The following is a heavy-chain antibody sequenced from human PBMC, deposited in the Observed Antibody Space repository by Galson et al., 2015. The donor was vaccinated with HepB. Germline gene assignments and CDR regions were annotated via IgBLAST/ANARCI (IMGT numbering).Heavy chain of an antibody. Sequence: SLRLSCAASGFTLSNAWMGWVRQAPGKGLEWVGRIKSKTDGGTTDYAAPVKGRFTISRDDPKNTLYLQMNSLKTEDTAVYYCTTTRGYVWGSYRYEVWGQGTLVTVSS. V-gene: IGHV3-15*01. J-gene: IGHJ4*02. CDR1: GFTLSNAW. CDR2: IKSKTDGGTT. D-gene: IGHD3-16*02. CDR3: TTTRGYVWGSYRYEV.